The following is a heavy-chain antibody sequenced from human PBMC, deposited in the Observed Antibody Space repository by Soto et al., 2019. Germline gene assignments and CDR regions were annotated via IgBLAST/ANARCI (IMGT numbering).Heavy chain of an antibody. J-gene: IGHJ4*02. CDR3: ARLGQFDF. V-gene: IGHV3-11*01. Sequence: QVQLVQSGGGLVRPGGSLRLSCEASGFICSDYYMAWIRQAPGKGLEWVSYISGSGDTIYYADSVKGRFTISRDSAKDSLYLQMNTLRDEDTAISYCARLGQFDFWGQGTVVTVSS. CDR1: GFICSDYY. CDR2: ISGSGDTI.